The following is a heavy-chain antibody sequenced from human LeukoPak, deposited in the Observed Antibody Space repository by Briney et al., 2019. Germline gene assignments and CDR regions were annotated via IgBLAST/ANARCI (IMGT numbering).Heavy chain of an antibody. J-gene: IGHJ5*02. D-gene: IGHD6-13*01. Sequence: GGTLRLSCAASGFTFSSYEMNWVRQPPGKGLEWVSYISSSGSTIYYADSVKGRFTISRDNAKNSLYLQMNSLRAEDTAVYYCARVHGDSSSWYFSPSGWFDPWGQGTLVTVSS. CDR3: ARVHGDSSSWYFSPSGWFDP. V-gene: IGHV3-48*03. CDR2: ISSSGSTI. CDR1: GFTFSSYE.